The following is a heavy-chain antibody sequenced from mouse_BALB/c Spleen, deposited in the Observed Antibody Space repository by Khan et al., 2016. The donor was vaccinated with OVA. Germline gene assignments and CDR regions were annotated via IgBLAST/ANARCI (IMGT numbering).Heavy chain of an antibody. CDR2: IDPENGNS. V-gene: IGHV14-1*02. D-gene: IGHD2-1*01. Sequence: VQLQQSGAELVRPGALVKLSCKASGFNIKDYYMHWVNQRPEQGLEWIGWIDPENGNSIYDPNVQGKAIITADTSSNTANLQLSSLTSEDTAVYYCARRGYGNYWFAYWGQGTLVTVSA. CDR1: GFNIKDYY. J-gene: IGHJ3*01. CDR3: ARRGYGNYWFAY.